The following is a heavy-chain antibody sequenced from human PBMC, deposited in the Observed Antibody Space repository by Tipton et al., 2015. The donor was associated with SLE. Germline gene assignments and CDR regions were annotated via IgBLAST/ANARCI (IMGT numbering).Heavy chain of an antibody. J-gene: IGHJ6*02. D-gene: IGHD3-10*01. Sequence: TLSLTCAVYGGSFSGYYWSWIRQPPGKGLEWIGEINHSGSTNYNPSLKSRVTISVDTSKNQFSLKLSSVTAADTAVYYCARASPGGSGSYYKTRYGMDVWGQGTTVTVSS. CDR2: INHSGST. CDR1: GGSFSGYY. V-gene: IGHV4-34*01. CDR3: ARASPGGSGSYYKTRYGMDV.